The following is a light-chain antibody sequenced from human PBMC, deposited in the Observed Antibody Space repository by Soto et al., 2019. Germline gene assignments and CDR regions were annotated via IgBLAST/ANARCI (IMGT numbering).Light chain of an antibody. J-gene: IGKJ1*01. Sequence: DIDVTQSPDTLSVSPGERATLSCRASQSISSNLAWYQQKPGQAPRLLMYGASNRATGFPARFSGGGSGTEFTLTISSLQSEDFAVYYCQQYGDNWPTFGRGTKVDIK. CDR1: QSISSN. V-gene: IGKV3-15*01. CDR3: QQYGDNWPT. CDR2: GAS.